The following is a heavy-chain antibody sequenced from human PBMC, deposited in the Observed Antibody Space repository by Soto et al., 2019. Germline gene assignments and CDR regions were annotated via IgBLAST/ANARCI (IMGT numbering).Heavy chain of an antibody. CDR3: ARATIAVAGSEDYYYGMDV. J-gene: IGHJ6*02. CDR2: INPSGGST. Sequence: QVQLVQSGAEVKKPGASVKVSCKASGYTFTSYYMHWMRQAPGQGLEWMVIINPSGGSTSYAQKFQGRVTMTRDTSTSTVYMELSSLRSEDTAVYYCARATIAVAGSEDYYYGMDVWGQGTTVTVSS. V-gene: IGHV1-46*01. CDR1: GYTFTSYY. D-gene: IGHD6-19*01.